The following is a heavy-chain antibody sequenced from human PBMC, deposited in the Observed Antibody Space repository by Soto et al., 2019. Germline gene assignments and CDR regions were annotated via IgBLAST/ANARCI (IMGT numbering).Heavy chain of an antibody. CDR2: ISYDGSNK. D-gene: IGHD2-15*01. CDR3: ASLLGYCSGGSCYG. CDR1: GFTFSSYA. J-gene: IGHJ4*02. Sequence: QVQLVESGGGVVQPGRSLRLSCAASGFTFSSYAMHWVRQAPGKGLEWVAVISYDGSNKYYADSVKARFTISRDNSKNTLYLQMNSLRAEDTAVYYCASLLGYCSGGSCYGWGQGTLVTVSS. V-gene: IGHV3-30-3*01.